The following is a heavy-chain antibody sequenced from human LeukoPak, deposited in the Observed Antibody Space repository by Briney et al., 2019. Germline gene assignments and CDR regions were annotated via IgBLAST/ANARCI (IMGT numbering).Heavy chain of an antibody. CDR3: AKDSFSSR. D-gene: IGHD2-2*01. CDR2: ISGSGVST. J-gene: IGHJ4*02. Sequence: GGSLRLSCAASGFTFSSDSMTWVRQAPGRGLEWVSSISGSGVSTFYTDSVKGRFTISRDNSKNTLYLHMNSLSAEDTAVYYCAKDSFSSRWGQGTLVTVSS. CDR1: GFTFSSDS. V-gene: IGHV3-23*01.